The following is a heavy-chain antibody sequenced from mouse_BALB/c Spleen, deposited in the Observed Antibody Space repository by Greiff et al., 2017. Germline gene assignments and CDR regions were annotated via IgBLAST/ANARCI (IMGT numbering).Heavy chain of an antibody. Sequence: EVHLVESGGGLVQPGGSMKLSCVASGFTFSSYWMSWVRQSPEKGLEWVAEIRLKSDNYATHHAESVKGKFTISRDDSKSRLYLQMNSLRAEDTGIYYCMGLRPFYYAMDYWGQGTSVTVSS. CDR2: IRLKSDNYAT. V-gene: IGHV6-6*02. J-gene: IGHJ4*01. CDR1: GFTFSSYW. D-gene: IGHD2-4*01. CDR3: MGLRPFYYAMDY.